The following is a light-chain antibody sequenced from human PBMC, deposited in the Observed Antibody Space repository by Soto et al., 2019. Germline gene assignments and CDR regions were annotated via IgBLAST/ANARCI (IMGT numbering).Light chain of an antibody. CDR1: SSDVGGYNY. Sequence: QSALTQPASVSGSPGQSITISCTGTSSDVGGYNYVSWYQQHPGKAPKLMIYDVSNRPSGVSNRFSGSKSANTASLTISGFQAEDEADYDCSSYTGSSTYVVFGGGTKLTVL. CDR2: DVS. V-gene: IGLV2-14*01. J-gene: IGLJ2*01. CDR3: SSYTGSSTYVV.